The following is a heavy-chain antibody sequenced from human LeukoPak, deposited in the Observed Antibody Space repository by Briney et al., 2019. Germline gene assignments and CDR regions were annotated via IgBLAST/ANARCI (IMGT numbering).Heavy chain of an antibody. CDR2: ISSSSSYI. J-gene: IGHJ3*02. V-gene: IGHV3-21*01. CDR3: AREREHIVVVTARGGAFDI. CDR1: GFTFSSYS. Sequence: PGGSLILSCAASGFTFSSYSMNWVRQAPGKGLEWVSSISSSSSYIYYADSVKGRFTISRDNAKNSLYLQMNSLRAEDTAVYYCAREREHIVVVTARGGAFDIWGQGTMVTVSS. D-gene: IGHD2-21*02.